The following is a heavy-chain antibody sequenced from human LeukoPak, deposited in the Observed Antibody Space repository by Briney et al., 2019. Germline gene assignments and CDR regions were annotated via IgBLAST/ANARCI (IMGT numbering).Heavy chain of an antibody. D-gene: IGHD6-19*01. CDR2: ISSSGAKT. V-gene: IGHV3-21*01. J-gene: IGHJ4*02. CDR1: GFTFSSYS. CDR3: ARDPIAVVGGGSFDY. Sequence: GGSLRLSCAASGFTFSSYSMNWVRQAPGKGLQWVSSISSSGAKTYYADSVKGRVTISRDNAKNSYYLEMNSLVAEDTAVYYCARDPIAVVGGGSFDYWGQGTLVTVSS.